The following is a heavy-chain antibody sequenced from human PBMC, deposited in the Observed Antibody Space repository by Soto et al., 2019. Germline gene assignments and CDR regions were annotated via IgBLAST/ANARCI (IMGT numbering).Heavy chain of an antibody. D-gene: IGHD3-3*01. CDR2: ISGSGGST. Sequence: EVQLLESGGGLVQPGGSLRLSCAASGFTFSSYAMSWVRQAPGKGLEWVSAISGSGGSTYYADSVKGRFTISRDNSKNTLYLQMNSLRAEDTAVYYCVKDYDFWSGYNNDAFDIWGQGTMVTVSS. CDR3: VKDYDFWSGYNNDAFDI. V-gene: IGHV3-23*01. J-gene: IGHJ3*02. CDR1: GFTFSSYA.